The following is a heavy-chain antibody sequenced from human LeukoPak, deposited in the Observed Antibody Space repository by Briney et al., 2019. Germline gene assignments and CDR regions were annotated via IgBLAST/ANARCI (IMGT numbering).Heavy chain of an antibody. CDR3: ARLDLYDILTGHPGTTQFDP. CDR1: GGSISSSRYY. CDR2: IYYSGST. V-gene: IGHV4-39*01. D-gene: IGHD3-9*01. Sequence: PSETLSLTCTVSGGSISSSRYYWGWIRQPPGKGLEGIGCIYYSGSTYYNPSLKSRVTISVDTSKNQFSLKLSSVTAADTAVYYCARLDLYDILTGHPGTTQFDPWGQGTLVTVSS. J-gene: IGHJ5*02.